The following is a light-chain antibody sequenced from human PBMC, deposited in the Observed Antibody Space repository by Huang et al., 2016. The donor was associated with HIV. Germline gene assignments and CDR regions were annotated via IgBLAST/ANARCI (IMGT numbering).Light chain of an antibody. CDR3: QQYSSIPLT. V-gene: IGKV4-1*01. CDR2: WAS. Sequence: DIVMTQSPDSLTVSLGERATINCKSSQSVLSGSSNKNHLAWYQQKAGQPPKLLIYWASTRESGVPDRFSGSGSGTDFALTISSLQAEDVAVYYCQQYSSIPLTFGGGTKVEIK. CDR1: QSVLSGSSNKNH. J-gene: IGKJ4*01.